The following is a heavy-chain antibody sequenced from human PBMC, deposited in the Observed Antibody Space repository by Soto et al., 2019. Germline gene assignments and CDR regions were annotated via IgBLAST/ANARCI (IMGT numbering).Heavy chain of an antibody. D-gene: IGHD2-2*01. CDR3: ARHTGYCSSTSCPGLYYYGMDV. CDR1: GYSFTSYW. Sequence: ESLKISCKGSGYSFTSYWISWVRQMPGKGLEWMGRIDPSDSYTNYSPSFQGHVTISADKSISTAYLQWSSLKASDTAMYYCARHTGYCSSTSCPGLYYYGMDVWGQGTTVTVSS. V-gene: IGHV5-10-1*01. CDR2: IDPSDSYT. J-gene: IGHJ6*02.